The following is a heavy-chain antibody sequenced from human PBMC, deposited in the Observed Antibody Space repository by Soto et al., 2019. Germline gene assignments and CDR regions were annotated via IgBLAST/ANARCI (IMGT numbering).Heavy chain of an antibody. CDR3: AREPSIAARPTRYYYYGMDV. Sequence: SETLSLTCTVSGVSVSSGSYYWSWIRQPPGKGLEWIGYIYYSGSTNYNPSLKSRVTISVDTSKNQFSLKLSSVTAADTAVYYCAREPSIAARPTRYYYYGMDVWGQGTTVTVSS. CDR1: GVSVSSGSYY. CDR2: IYYSGST. D-gene: IGHD6-6*01. V-gene: IGHV4-61*01. J-gene: IGHJ6*02.